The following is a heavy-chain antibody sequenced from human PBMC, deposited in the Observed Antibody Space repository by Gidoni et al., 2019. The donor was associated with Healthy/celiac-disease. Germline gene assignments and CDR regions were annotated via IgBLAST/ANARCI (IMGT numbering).Heavy chain of an antibody. CDR2: IYYSGST. Sequence: QLQLQESGPGLVKPSETLSLTCTVSGGSISSSSYYWGWIRQPPGKGLEWIGSIYYSGSTYYNPSLKSRVTISVDTSKNQFSLKLSSVTAADTAVYYCARLGYSYGNYIYYFDYWGQGTLVTVSS. CDR3: ARLGYSYGNYIYYFDY. V-gene: IGHV4-39*01. D-gene: IGHD5-18*01. CDR1: GGSISSSSYY. J-gene: IGHJ4*02.